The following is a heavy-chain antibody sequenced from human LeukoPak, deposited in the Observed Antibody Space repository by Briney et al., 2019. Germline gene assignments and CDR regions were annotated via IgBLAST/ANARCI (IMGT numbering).Heavy chain of an antibody. D-gene: IGHD6-13*01. CDR2: IPSDGNNK. V-gene: IGHV3-30*03. CDR1: GFTFTSYG. CDR3: ARIGYSISWSGDY. J-gene: IGHJ4*02. Sequence: GGSLRLSCAASGFTFTSYGMHWVRQAPGKGLEWVALIPSDGNNKYYADSVKGRFSISRDNSKNTLYLQMNGLRVEDTAVYYCARIGYSISWSGDYWGQGSLVTVSS.